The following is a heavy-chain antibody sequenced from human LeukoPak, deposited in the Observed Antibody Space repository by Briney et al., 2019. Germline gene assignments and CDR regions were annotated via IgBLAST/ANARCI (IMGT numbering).Heavy chain of an antibody. CDR2: TYYSGST. CDR1: GGSISSYY. CDR3: TRGSIAYYYMDV. V-gene: IGHV4-59*01. D-gene: IGHD3-22*01. Sequence: SETLSLTCTVSGGSISSYYWSWIRQPPGKGLEWIGNTYYSGSTNYNPSLRSRVTISVDTSKNQFSLKLSSVTAADTAVYYYTRGSIAYYYMDVWGKGTTVTISS. J-gene: IGHJ6*03.